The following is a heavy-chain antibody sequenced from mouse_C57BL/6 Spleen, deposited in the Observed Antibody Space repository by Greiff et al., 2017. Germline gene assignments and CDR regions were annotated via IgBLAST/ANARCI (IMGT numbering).Heavy chain of an antibody. J-gene: IGHJ2*01. CDR1: GYTFTSYW. CDR2: IDPSDSYT. Sequence: VQLQQPGAELVRPGTSVKLSCKASGYTFTSYWMHWVKQRPGQGLEWIGVIDPSDSYTNYNQKFKGKATLTVDTSSSTAYMQLSSLTSEDSAVYYCAVITTVVATDYFDYWGQGTTLTVSS. CDR3: AVITTVVATDYFDY. V-gene: IGHV1-59*01. D-gene: IGHD1-1*01.